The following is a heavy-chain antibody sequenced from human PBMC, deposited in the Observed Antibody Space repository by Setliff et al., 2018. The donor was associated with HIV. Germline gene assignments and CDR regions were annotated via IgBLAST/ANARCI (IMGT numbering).Heavy chain of an antibody. CDR3: ARGSAPNIVVAVSLDI. V-gene: IGHV1-18*01. CDR1: GYNFITFG. J-gene: IGHJ4*01. D-gene: IGHD6-19*01. CDR2: ISTYSGKT. Sequence: GASVKVSCKASGYNFITFGINWVRQAPGQGLEWMGRISTYSGKTDYAEKFQGRLTMTMDTSTRTVFMELRSLTLDDTSVYYCARGSAPNIVVAVSLDIWGQGTLVTVSS.